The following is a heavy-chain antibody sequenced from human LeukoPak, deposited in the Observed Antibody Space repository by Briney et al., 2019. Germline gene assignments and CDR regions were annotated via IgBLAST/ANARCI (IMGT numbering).Heavy chain of an antibody. Sequence: MTSGTLSLTCAVSGGSINSYNWWSWVRQPPGEGLEGIGYIYYSGSTNYNPSLKSRVTISVDTSKNQFSLKLSSVTAADTAVYYCARGTYYDFWSGYFSRGHYFDYWGQGTLVTVSS. CDR3: ARGTYYDFWSGYFSRGHYFDY. J-gene: IGHJ4*02. CDR1: GGSINSYN. D-gene: IGHD3-3*01. CDR2: IYYSGST. V-gene: IGHV4-4*02.